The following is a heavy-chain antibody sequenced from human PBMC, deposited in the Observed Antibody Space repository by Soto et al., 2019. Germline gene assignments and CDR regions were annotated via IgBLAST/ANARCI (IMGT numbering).Heavy chain of an antibody. D-gene: IGHD2-2*01. CDR3: ARGGYGPRAVVPAAVDY. CDR1: GYTFTSYD. V-gene: IGHV1-8*01. CDR2: MNPNSGNT. Sequence: ASVKVSCKASGYTFTSYDINWVRQATGQGLEWMGWMNPNSGNTGYAQKFQGRVTMTRNTSISTAYMELSSLRSEDTAVYYCARGGYGPRAVVPAAVDYWGQGTLVTVSS. J-gene: IGHJ4*02.